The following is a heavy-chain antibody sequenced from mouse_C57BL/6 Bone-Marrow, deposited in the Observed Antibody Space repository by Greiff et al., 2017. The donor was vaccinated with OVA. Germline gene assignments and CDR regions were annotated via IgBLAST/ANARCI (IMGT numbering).Heavy chain of an antibody. CDR3: ARESYGSSYYVLFAY. V-gene: IGHV1-54*01. J-gene: IGHJ3*01. Sequence: QVQLKQSGAELVRPGTSVKVSCTASGYAFTNYLIEWVKQRPGQGLEWIGVINPGSGGTNYTEKFKGQATLTADKSSSTAYMQLSSLTSEDSAVYFCARESYGSSYYVLFAYWGQGTLVTVSA. CDR2: INPGSGGT. CDR1: GYAFTNYL. D-gene: IGHD1-1*01.